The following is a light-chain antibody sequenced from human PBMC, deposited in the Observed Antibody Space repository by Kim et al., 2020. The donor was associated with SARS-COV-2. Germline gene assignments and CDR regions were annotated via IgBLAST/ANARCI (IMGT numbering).Light chain of an antibody. CDR2: DAS. CDR1: QSIGTW. V-gene: IGKV1-5*01. J-gene: IGKJ2*01. Sequence: SVGGGDIITCRASQSIGTWLAWYQQRPGKAPKLLIYDASTLETGVPSRFSGRGSGTDFTLTISSLQPDDSATYYCQHYKKLSPEYTFGQGTKLEI. CDR3: QHYKKLSPEYT.